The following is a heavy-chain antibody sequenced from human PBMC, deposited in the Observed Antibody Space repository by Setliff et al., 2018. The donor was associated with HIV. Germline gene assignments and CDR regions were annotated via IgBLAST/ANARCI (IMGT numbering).Heavy chain of an antibody. CDR2: ISPYNGNT. D-gene: IGHD3-10*01. CDR1: GYSFTSYG. CDR3: ARDSEAGV. V-gene: IGHV1-18*01. J-gene: IGHJ4*02. Sequence: GASVKVSCKASGYSFTSYGISWVRQVPGQGFEWMGWISPYNGNTNYAQKFQGRVTLTTDTSTNTAYMELRGLKSDDTAMYYCARDSEAGVWGQGTLVTVSS.